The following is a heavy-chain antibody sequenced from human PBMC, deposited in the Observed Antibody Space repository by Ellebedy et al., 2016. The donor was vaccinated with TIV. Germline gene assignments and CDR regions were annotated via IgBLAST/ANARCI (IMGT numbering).Heavy chain of an antibody. V-gene: IGHV4-30-2*01. Sequence: MPSETLSLTCAVSGGSISRGGYSWSWIRHPPGKGLVWIGYINHSGSTYYNPSLKSQVTISVDRSKNQFSLKLSSVTSADTAVYYCARGWGQSTTIAFVYWGQGTLVTVAS. CDR2: INHSGST. J-gene: IGHJ4*02. CDR3: ARGWGQSTTIAFVY. CDR1: GGSISRGGYS. D-gene: IGHD5-12*01.